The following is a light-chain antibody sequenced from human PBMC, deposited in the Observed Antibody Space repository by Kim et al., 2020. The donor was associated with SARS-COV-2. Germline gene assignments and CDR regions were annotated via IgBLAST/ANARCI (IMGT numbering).Light chain of an antibody. CDR3: SSYTSSNSLAVI. J-gene: IGLJ2*01. CDR2: DVT. Sequence: SITISCIGSSSDIGRFDFVSWYRQLPDTAPQLIIYDVTHRTSGVSDRLSGSKSGNTASLTISGLQADDEAVYYCSSYTSSNSLAVIFGGGTKLTVL. V-gene: IGLV2-14*03. CDR1: SSDIGRFDF.